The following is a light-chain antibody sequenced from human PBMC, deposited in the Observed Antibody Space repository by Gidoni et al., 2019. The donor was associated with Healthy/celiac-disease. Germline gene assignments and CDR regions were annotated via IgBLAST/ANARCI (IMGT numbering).Light chain of an antibody. V-gene: IGKV4-1*01. CDR2: WAS. Sequence: DIVMTQSPDSLAVSLGERATINCKSSQSVLYRSNNKNYLAWYQQKPGQPPKLLIYWASTRESGVPDRFSGSGSGTDFTLTISSLQAEDVAVYYCQQYYSTPQLTFXGXTKVEIK. CDR1: QSVLYRSNNKNY. J-gene: IGKJ4*01. CDR3: QQYYSTPQLT.